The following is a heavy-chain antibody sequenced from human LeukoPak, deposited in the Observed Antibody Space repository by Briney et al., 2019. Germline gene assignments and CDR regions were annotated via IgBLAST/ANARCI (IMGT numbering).Heavy chain of an antibody. CDR1: GGSISSGSYC. V-gene: IGHV4-39*07. J-gene: IGHJ4*02. Sequence: SETLSLTCTVSGGSISSGSYCWGWIRQPPGKGLEWIGSIYYSGSTYYNPSLKSRVTISADTSKNQFSLKLTSVTAADTAVYYCARVPSSYSSGLDYWGQGTLVTVSS. D-gene: IGHD6-19*01. CDR2: IYYSGST. CDR3: ARVPSSYSSGLDY.